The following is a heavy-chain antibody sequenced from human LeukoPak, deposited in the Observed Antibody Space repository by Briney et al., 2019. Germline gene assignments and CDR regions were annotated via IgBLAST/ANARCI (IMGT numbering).Heavy chain of an antibody. CDR2: ISYDGSNK. CDR1: GFTFSSYA. J-gene: IGHJ4*02. V-gene: IGHV3-30*04. D-gene: IGHD2-15*01. CDR3: ARSLQGYCSGGSCLFDY. Sequence: GRSLRLSCAASGFTFSSYAMHWVRQAPGKGLEGVAVISYDGSNKYYADSVKGRFTISRDNSKNTLYLQMNRLRAEDTAVYYCARSLQGYCSGGSCLFDYWGQGTLVTVSS.